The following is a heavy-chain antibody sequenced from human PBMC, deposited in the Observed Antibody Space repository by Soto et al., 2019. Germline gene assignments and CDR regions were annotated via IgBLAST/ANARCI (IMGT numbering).Heavy chain of an antibody. CDR2: ISGSGGST. Sequence: GGSLRLSCAASGFTFSSYAMSWVRQAPGKGLEWVSAISGSGGSTYYADSVKGRFTISRDNSKNTLYLQMNSLRSEDTAVYYCARDRYYGSGSYIYGLDVWGQGTTVTVSS. J-gene: IGHJ6*02. CDR1: GFTFSSYA. V-gene: IGHV3-23*01. D-gene: IGHD3-10*01. CDR3: ARDRYYGSGSYIYGLDV.